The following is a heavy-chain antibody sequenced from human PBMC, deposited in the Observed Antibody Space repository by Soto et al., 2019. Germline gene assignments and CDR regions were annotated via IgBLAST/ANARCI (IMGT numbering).Heavy chain of an antibody. J-gene: IGHJ4*02. CDR3: AKDPIADPYYFDY. CDR2: ISGSGGST. CDR1: LFTFSSYA. D-gene: IGHD6-13*01. V-gene: IGHV3-23*01. Sequence: XVSCAASLFTFSSYAMSWVRQAPGKGLEWVSAISGSGGSTYYADSVKGRFTISRDNSKNTLYLQMNSLRAEDTAVYYCAKDPIADPYYFDYWGQGTLVTVSS.